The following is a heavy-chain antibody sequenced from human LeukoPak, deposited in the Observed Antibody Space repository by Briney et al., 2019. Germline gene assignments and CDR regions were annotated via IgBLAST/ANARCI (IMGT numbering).Heavy chain of an antibody. V-gene: IGHV3-30-3*01. J-gene: IGHJ4*02. D-gene: IGHD1-1*01. CDR3: VRRMGTTGTADY. CDR1: GFTFSSYA. Sequence: GRSLRLSCAASGFTFSSYAMHWVRQAPGKGLEWVAVISYDGSNKYYADSVKGRFTISRDNSKNTLYLQMNSLRAEDTAVYYCVRRMGTTGTADYWGQGTLVTVSS. CDR2: ISYDGSNK.